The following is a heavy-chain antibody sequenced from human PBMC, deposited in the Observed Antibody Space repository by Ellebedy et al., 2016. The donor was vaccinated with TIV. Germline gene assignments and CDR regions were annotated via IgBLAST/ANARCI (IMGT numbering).Heavy chain of an antibody. Sequence: PGGSLRLSCGASGFTFGSSWMSWVRQAPGKGLEWVATIKQDGRERYHVDSLKGRFTVTRDNAKNSLYLDMNSLRADDTAVYYCARTYSGINYWYFDLWGRGSLVTVSS. CDR2: IKQDGRER. V-gene: IGHV3-7*01. CDR3: ARTYSGINYWYFDL. CDR1: GFTFGSSW. J-gene: IGHJ2*01. D-gene: IGHD1-26*01.